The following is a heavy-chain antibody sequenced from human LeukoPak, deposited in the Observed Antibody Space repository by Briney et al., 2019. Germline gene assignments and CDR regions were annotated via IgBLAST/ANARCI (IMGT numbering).Heavy chain of an antibody. CDR2: IAYDGGNK. CDR3: AELGITMIGGV. J-gene: IGHJ6*04. D-gene: IGHD3-10*02. V-gene: IGHV3-30*18. CDR1: GFTFSNYG. Sequence: GGSLRLSCAASGFTFSNYGMHWVRQAPGKGLEWVAIIAYDGGNKYYADSVKGRFTTSRDNSKKTLYLQMNSLTAEDTAVYYCAELGITMIGGVWGKGTTVTISS.